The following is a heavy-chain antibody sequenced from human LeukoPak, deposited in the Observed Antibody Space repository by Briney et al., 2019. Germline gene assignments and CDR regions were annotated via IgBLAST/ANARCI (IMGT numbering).Heavy chain of an antibody. CDR2: INYSGST. Sequence: PSETLSLTCTVSGVSISSTSYYWGWIRQPPGKGLEWIGTINYSGSTYYNPSLKSRVTISVDTSKNQISLKLNSVTAADTAMHYCARHGDLLSPFQTWGQGALVTVSS. CDR1: GVSISSTSYY. CDR3: ARHGDLLSPFQT. J-gene: IGHJ5*02. D-gene: IGHD2-21*02. V-gene: IGHV4-39*01.